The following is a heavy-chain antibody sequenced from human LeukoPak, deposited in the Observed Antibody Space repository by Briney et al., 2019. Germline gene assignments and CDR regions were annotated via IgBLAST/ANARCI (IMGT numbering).Heavy chain of an antibody. CDR2: INHSGST. CDR1: GGSFSGYY. D-gene: IGHD2-2*01. CDR3: AREAPIVVVPAAMPSFGYYYYYMDV. J-gene: IGHJ6*03. Sequence: SETLSLTCAVYGGSFSGYYWSWIRQPPGKGLEWIGEINHSGSTNYNPSLKSRVTISVDTSKNQFSLKLSSVTAADTAVYYCAREAPIVVVPAAMPSFGYYYYYMDVWGKGTTVTVSS. V-gene: IGHV4-34*01.